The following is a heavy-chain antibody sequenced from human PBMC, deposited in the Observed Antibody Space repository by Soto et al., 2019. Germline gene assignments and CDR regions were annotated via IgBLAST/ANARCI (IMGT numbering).Heavy chain of an antibody. CDR3: ARAGLITLFGVVKY. CDR2: ISYDGSNK. Sequence: XGALRLSCAASGFTFSSYAMDWVRQAPGKGLEWVAGISYDGSNKYYADSVKGRFTISRDNSKNTLYLQMNSLRAEDTAVYYCARAGLITLFGVVKYWGQGTLVTVS. D-gene: IGHD3-3*01. V-gene: IGHV3-30-3*01. J-gene: IGHJ4*02. CDR1: GFTFSSYA.